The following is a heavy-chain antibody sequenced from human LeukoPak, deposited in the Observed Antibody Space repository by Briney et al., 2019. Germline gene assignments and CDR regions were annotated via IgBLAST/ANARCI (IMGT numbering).Heavy chain of an antibody. V-gene: IGHV3-23*01. CDR2: ISGSGGST. Sequence: RSGGSLRLSCAASGFTFSSYAMSWVRQAPGKGLEWVSAISGSGGSTYYADSVKGRFTISRDNSKNTLYLQMNSLRAEDTAVYYCARVGHYDSSGYFIFSSFDYWGQGTLVTVSS. J-gene: IGHJ4*02. D-gene: IGHD3-22*01. CDR3: ARVGHYDSSGYFIFSSFDY. CDR1: GFTFSSYA.